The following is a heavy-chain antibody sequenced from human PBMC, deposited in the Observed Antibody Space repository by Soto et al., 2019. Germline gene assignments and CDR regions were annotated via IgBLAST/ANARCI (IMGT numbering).Heavy chain of an antibody. CDR3: ARSSHKESWFDP. V-gene: IGHV4-4*07. CDR2: IYSIGST. D-gene: IGHD6-13*01. J-gene: IGHJ5*02. Sequence: QVQLQESGPGLVKPSETLSLSCTVSNGSISNFYWNWIRHPAGKELEWIGRIYSIGSTNYNPSLRSRLTMSVDTSKNQFSLKLNSVTAADTAVYYCARSSHKESWFDPWGQGTLVTVSS. CDR1: NGSISNFY.